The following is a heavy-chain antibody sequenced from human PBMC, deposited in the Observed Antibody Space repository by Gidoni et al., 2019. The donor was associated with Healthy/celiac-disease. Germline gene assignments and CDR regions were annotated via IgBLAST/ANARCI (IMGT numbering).Heavy chain of an antibody. V-gene: IGHV3-9*01. CDR3: AKAKGYYNWFDP. CDR2: ISWNSGSI. Sequence: EVQLVESGGGLVQPGRSLSLSCAASGFTFDDYAMHWVRQAPGKGLEWVSGISWNSGSIGYADSVKGRFTISRDNAKNSLYLQMNSLRAEDTALYYCAKAKGYYNWFDPWGQGTLVTVSS. CDR1: GFTFDDYA. J-gene: IGHJ5*02. D-gene: IGHD1-1*01.